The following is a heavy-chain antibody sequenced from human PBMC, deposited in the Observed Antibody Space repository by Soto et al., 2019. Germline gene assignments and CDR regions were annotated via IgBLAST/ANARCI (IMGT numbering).Heavy chain of an antibody. Sequence: QVQLVQSGAEVKKPAASVKVSCKASGYSFSDYDINWVRQATGQGPEWMGWMNPTSGNTGYAQKFPGRVTMTRNTSMNTAYVELSSLGSEDTAVYYCARDNRYNWNDEGWFDPWGQGTLVTVSS. D-gene: IGHD1-20*01. CDR3: ARDNRYNWNDEGWFDP. CDR2: MNPTSGNT. J-gene: IGHJ5*02. V-gene: IGHV1-8*01. CDR1: GYSFSDYD.